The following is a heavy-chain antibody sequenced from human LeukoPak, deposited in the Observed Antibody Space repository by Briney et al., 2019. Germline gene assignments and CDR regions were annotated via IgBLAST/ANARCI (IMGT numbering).Heavy chain of an antibody. CDR1: GGSFSGYY. CDR3: ARGRYYYGSGSYWVDY. Sequence: SETLSLTCAVYGGSFSGYYWSWIRQPPGKGLEWIGEINHSGSTNYNPSLKSRVTISVDTSKNQFSLKLSSVTAADTAVYYCARGRYYYGSGSYWVDYWGQGTLVTVSS. CDR2: INHSGST. D-gene: IGHD3-10*01. V-gene: IGHV4-34*01. J-gene: IGHJ4*02.